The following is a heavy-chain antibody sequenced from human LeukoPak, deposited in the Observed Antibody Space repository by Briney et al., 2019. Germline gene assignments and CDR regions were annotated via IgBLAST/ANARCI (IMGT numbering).Heavy chain of an antibody. CDR2: IRSKANSYAT. D-gene: IGHD6-13*01. V-gene: IGHV3-73*01. Sequence: GGSLRLSCAASGFTFSGSAMHWVRQASAKGLEWVGRIRSKANSYATAYAASVKGRFTISRDDSKNTAYLQMNSLKTEDTAVYYCTGRIAAAGSGGFDYWGQGTLVTVSS. CDR1: GFTFSGSA. CDR3: TGRIAAAGSGGFDY. J-gene: IGHJ4*02.